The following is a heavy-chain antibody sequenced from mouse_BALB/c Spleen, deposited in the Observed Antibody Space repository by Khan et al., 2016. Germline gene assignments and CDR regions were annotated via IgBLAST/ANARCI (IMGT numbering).Heavy chain of an antibody. J-gene: IGHJ2*01. CDR1: GYSITSDYA. CDR3: ARCNYDYFDY. D-gene: IGHD2-4*01. Sequence: EVQLQESGPGLVKPSQSLSLTCTATGYSITSDYAWNWIRQFPGNKLEWMGYISYSGSTRYNPSLKSRISITRDTSKNQSYLQFNSVTTEDTATYFWARCNYDYFDYWGQGTTLTVSS. V-gene: IGHV3-2*02. CDR2: ISYSGST.